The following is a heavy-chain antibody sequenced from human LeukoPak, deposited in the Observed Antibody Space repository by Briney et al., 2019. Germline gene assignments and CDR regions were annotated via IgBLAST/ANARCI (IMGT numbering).Heavy chain of an antibody. J-gene: IGHJ6*02. CDR2: ISYDGSNK. CDR3: ARDSSSWRMYGMDV. V-gene: IGHV3-30*04. Sequence: GGSLRLSWAASGFTFSSYAMHWVRQAPGKGLEWVAVISYDGSNKYYADSVKGRFTISRDNSKNTLYLQMNSLRAEDTAVYYCARDSSSWRMYGMDVWGQGTTVTVSS. D-gene: IGHD6-13*01. CDR1: GFTFSSYA.